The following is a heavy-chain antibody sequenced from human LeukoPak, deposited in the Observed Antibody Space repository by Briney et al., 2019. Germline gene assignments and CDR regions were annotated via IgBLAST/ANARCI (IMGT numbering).Heavy chain of an antibody. J-gene: IGHJ6*02. D-gene: IGHD5-24*01. Sequence: ASVKVSCKAPGYTFTSYDINWVRQATGQGLEWMGWMNPNSGNTGYAQKFQGRVTMTRNTSISTAYMELSSLRSEDTAVYYCAREGAWGDGYNYGNYYYYGMDVWGQGTTVTVSS. CDR1: GYTFTSYD. CDR2: MNPNSGNT. V-gene: IGHV1-8*01. CDR3: AREGAWGDGYNYGNYYYYGMDV.